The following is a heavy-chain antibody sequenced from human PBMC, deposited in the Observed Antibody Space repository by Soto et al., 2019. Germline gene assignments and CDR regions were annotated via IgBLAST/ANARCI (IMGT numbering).Heavy chain of an antibody. CDR1: GFTFSSYA. V-gene: IGHV3-23*01. CDR2: ISGSGGST. D-gene: IGHD2-15*01. J-gene: IGHJ3*02. Sequence: HPGGSLGLSCAASGFTFSSYAMSWVRQAPGKGLEWVSAISGSGGSTYYADSVKGRSTISRDNSKNTLYLQMNSLRAEDTAVYYCARDTGCSGGSCYPAAFDIWGQGTMVTVSS. CDR3: ARDTGCSGGSCYPAAFDI.